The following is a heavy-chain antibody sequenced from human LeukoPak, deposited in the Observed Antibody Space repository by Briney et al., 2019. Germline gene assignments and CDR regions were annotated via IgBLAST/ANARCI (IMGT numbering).Heavy chain of an antibody. CDR2: ISGSGGST. J-gene: IGHJ5*02. CDR1: GFTLSSYG. Sequence: QPGGTLRLSCAASGFTLSSYGMSGVRQAPGKGLEWGSAISGSGGSTYYADSVKGRFTISRDNSKNTLYLQMNSLRAEDTAVYYCAKKARFGELYRSSNWFDPWRQGTLDSVSS. D-gene: IGHD3-16*01. CDR3: AKKARFGELYRSSNWFDP. V-gene: IGHV3-23*01.